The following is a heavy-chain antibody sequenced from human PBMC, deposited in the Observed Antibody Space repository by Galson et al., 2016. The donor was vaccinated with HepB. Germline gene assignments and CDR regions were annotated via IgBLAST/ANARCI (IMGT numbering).Heavy chain of an antibody. V-gene: IGHV3-33*01. CDR3: ARDNVGAGHFDY. Sequence: SLRLSCAASGFTFSNYGMHWVRQAPGKGLEWVAVIWYDGSNKYYTDSVKGRLTISRDNSKNTLYLQMNNLRAEDTAVYYCARDNVGAGHFDYCGQGTLVTVSS. CDR1: GFTFSNYG. D-gene: IGHD3-3*01. J-gene: IGHJ4*02. CDR2: IWYDGSNK.